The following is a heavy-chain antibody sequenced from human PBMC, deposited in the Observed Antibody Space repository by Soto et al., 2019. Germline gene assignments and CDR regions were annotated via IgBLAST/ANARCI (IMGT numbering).Heavy chain of an antibody. CDR3: ARGRPDYYDSSGYYFGGDFQH. J-gene: IGHJ1*01. CDR2: IYYSGST. CDR1: GGSVSSGSYY. Sequence: PSETLSLTCTVSGGSVSSGSYYWSWIRQPPGKGLEWIGYIYYSGSTNYNPSLKSRVTISVDTSKNQFSLKLSSVTAADTAVYYCARGRPDYYDSSGYYFGGDFQHWGQGTLVTVS. V-gene: IGHV4-61*01. D-gene: IGHD3-22*01.